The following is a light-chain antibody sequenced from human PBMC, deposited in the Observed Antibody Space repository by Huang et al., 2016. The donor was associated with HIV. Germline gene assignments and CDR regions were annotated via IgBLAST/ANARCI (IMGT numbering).Light chain of an antibody. J-gene: IGKJ4*01. Sequence: EIILTQSPATLSLSPGERATLSCRASQSVSSYLAWYQWQPGQAPRLLIYDASNRATGIPARFSGSGSGTDFTLTISSLEPEDFAVYYCQQRSNRPPLTFGGGTKVEIK. CDR1: QSVSSY. CDR3: QQRSNRPPLT. V-gene: IGKV3-11*01. CDR2: DAS.